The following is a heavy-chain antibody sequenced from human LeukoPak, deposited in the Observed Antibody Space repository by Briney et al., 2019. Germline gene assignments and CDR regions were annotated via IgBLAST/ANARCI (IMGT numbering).Heavy chain of an antibody. CDR3: GKGLNRDYSGIGDY. CDR1: GFTFSNYA. CDR2: MSGGGDYT. J-gene: IGHJ4*02. V-gene: IGHV3-23*01. D-gene: IGHD5-12*01. Sequence: GGSLRLSCAASGFTFSNYAMSWVRQAPGQGLEWISSMSGGGDYTYYADSAKGRFTISRDNSENKLYLQADSLRAEDTAVDYCGKGLNRDYSGIGDYWGQGTLVTVSS.